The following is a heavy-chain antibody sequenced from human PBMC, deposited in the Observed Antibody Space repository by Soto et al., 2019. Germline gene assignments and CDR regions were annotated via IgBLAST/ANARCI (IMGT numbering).Heavy chain of an antibody. CDR1: GGSVSSGNYY. Sequence: QVQLQESGPGLVKPSETLSLTCTVSGGSVSSGNYYWSWIRQPPGKGLEWIGYFYYTGSTNYNPSLKSRVTIPIDASRNQFSLRLSSVTAADTAVYYCARSMHYSDASNYSPFDCWGQGTLVTVSS. D-gene: IGHD4-4*01. CDR3: ARSMHYSDASNYSPFDC. J-gene: IGHJ4*02. CDR2: FYYTGST. V-gene: IGHV4-61*01.